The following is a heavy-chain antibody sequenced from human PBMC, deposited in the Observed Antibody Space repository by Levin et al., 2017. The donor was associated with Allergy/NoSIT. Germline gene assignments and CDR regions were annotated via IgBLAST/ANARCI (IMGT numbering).Heavy chain of an antibody. CDR1: GFSLITSGMC. CDR2: IDWDDDE. V-gene: IGHV2-70*11. D-gene: IGHD3-10*01. J-gene: IGHJ6*02. Sequence: SGPTLVKPTETLTFTCTFSGFSLITSGMCVSWIRQPPGKAPEWLARIDWDDDEYYSTSLRSRLSISKDTSKNQVVLTMTNMDPDDTATYYCARIFGLAPRCYYNGLDVWGQGTTVTVSS. CDR3: ARIFGLAPRCYYNGLDV.